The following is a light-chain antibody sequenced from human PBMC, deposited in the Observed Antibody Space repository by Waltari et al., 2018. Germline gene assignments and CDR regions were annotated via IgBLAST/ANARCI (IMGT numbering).Light chain of an antibody. CDR2: DAA. Sequence: DIQMTQSPSSLSASVGDRVTITCQASRDISNNLNWYQQKPGRAPKLLIYDAAKLETGVPSRFSGSGSGTHFTFTISNLQPEDIATYYCQRYDNLSYTFGQGTKLVIK. CDR1: RDISNN. J-gene: IGKJ2*01. V-gene: IGKV1-33*01. CDR3: QRYDNLSYT.